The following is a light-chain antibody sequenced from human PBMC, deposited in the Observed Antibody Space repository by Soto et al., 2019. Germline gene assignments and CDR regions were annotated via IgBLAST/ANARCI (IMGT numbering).Light chain of an antibody. J-gene: IGLJ2*01. V-gene: IGLV4-60*03. CDR1: SGHSTYI. CDR2: LEGSGNY. CDR3: ETWDSNTRV. Sequence: QPVLTQSSSASASLGSSVKLTCTLSSGHSTYIIAWHQQQPGKAPRYMMKLEGSGNYNKGSGVPDRFSGSSSGADRYLTISNRQSEDEADYYCETWDSNTRVFGGGTKLTVL.